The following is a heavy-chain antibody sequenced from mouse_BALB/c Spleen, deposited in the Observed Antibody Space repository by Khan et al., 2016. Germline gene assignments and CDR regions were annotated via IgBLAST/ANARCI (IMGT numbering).Heavy chain of an antibody. Sequence: EVQLQESGPGLVKPSQSLSLTCTVTGYSITSDYAWNWIRQFPGNRLEWMGYISYSGSTSYNPSLKSRISITRDTSKNQFFLQLNSVTSEDTATVYCARSDYGDKDAMDYWGQGTSVTVSS. D-gene: IGHD1-1*01. J-gene: IGHJ4*01. CDR2: ISYSGST. CDR1: GYSITSDYA. V-gene: IGHV3-2*02. CDR3: ARSDYGDKDAMDY.